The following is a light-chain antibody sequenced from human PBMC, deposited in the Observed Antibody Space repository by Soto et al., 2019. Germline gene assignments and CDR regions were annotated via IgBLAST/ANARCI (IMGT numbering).Light chain of an antibody. J-gene: IGLJ1*01. Sequence: QSALTRPASVSGSPGQSIAISCTGNSSDVGGYNYVSWYQQHPGKAPKLMIFDVSNRPSGVSNRFSGSKPGNTASLTISGLQAEDEADYCCSSYTTSSTYVFGTGTKVTVL. CDR3: SSYTTSSTYV. CDR2: DVS. V-gene: IGLV2-14*03. CDR1: SSDVGGYNY.